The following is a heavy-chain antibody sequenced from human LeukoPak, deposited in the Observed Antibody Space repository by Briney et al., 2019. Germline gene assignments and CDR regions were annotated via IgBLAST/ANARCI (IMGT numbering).Heavy chain of an antibody. Sequence: GGSLRLSCAASGFTFSSYEMNWVRQAPGKGLEWVSYISSSGSSIYYADSVKGRFTISRDNAKNSLYLQMNSLRAEDTAVYYCARASYYYGSGRPFDIWGQGTMVTVSS. CDR3: ARASYYYGSGRPFDI. CDR1: GFTFSSYE. V-gene: IGHV3-48*03. D-gene: IGHD3-10*01. CDR2: ISSSGSSI. J-gene: IGHJ3*02.